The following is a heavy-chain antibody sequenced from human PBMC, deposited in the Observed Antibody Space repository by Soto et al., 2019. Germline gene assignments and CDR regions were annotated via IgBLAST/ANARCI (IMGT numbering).Heavy chain of an antibody. CDR1: GGSISSSSYY. D-gene: IGHD4-4*01. CDR2: IYYSGST. CDR3: ASHGADYSRNYYYGMDV. V-gene: IGHV4-39*01. J-gene: IGHJ6*02. Sequence: SETLSLTCTVSGGSISSSSYYWGWIRQPPGKGLEWIGSIYYSGSTYYNPSLKSRVTISVDTSKNQFSLKLSSVTAADTAVYYCASHGADYSRNYYYGMDVWGQGTTVTVSS.